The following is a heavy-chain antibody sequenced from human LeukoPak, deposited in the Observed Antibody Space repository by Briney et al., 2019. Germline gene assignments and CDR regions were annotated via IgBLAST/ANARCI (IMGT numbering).Heavy chain of an antibody. CDR1: GAPRSSYY. Sequence: PSETLTLTGTVSGAPRSSYYWSWIRQPPGKGLEWIGYIYYDGSTNYNPSLQSRVTISVDTSKNQFSVKLSSVTAADTAVYYCARSRVIGVSPYYCDYWGQGTLVTVSS. CDR2: IYYDGST. J-gene: IGHJ4*02. D-gene: IGHD3-10*01. CDR3: ARSRVIGVSPYYCDY. V-gene: IGHV4-59*01.